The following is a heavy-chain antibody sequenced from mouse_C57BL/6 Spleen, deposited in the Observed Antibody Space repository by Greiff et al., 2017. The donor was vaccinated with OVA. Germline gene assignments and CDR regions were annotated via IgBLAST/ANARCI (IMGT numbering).Heavy chain of an antibody. Sequence: VQLKESGPGLVKPSQSLSLTCSVTGYSITSGYYWNWIRQFPGNKLEWMGYISYDGSNNYNPSLKNRISITRDTSKNQFFLKLNSVTTEDTATYYCARARWSNFQYYAMDYWGQGTSVTVSS. J-gene: IGHJ4*01. CDR3: ARARWSNFQYYAMDY. V-gene: IGHV3-6*01. D-gene: IGHD2-5*01. CDR2: ISYDGSN. CDR1: GYSITSGYY.